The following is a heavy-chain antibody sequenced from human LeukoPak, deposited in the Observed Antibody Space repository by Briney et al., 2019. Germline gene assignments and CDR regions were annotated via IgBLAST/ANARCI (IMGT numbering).Heavy chain of an antibody. V-gene: IGHV3-66*01. CDR2: ISSGGST. Sequence: GGSLRISCAASGFTVITNYMTWVRQAPGKGLEWVSVISSGGSTYYADSVKGRFTISRDNSKNTVYLQMNSLRAEDTAVYYCARASPADYYGMDVWAQGTTVTVSS. CDR3: ARASPADYYGMDV. CDR1: GFTVITNY. J-gene: IGHJ6*02. D-gene: IGHD6-6*01.